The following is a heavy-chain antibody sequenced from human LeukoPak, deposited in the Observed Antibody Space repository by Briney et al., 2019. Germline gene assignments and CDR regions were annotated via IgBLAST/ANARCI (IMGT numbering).Heavy chain of an antibody. J-gene: IGHJ6*02. CDR2: ISGSGGST. V-gene: IGHV3-23*01. D-gene: IGHD3-22*01. Sequence: GGSLRLSCAASGFTFSRYAMSWVRQAPGKGLEWVSAISGSGGSTYYADSVKGRFTISRDNSKNTLYLQMNSLRAEDTAVYYCARWRYYDSSGYLLRGHYYYYGMDVWGQGTTVTVSS. CDR3: ARWRYYDSSGYLLRGHYYYYGMDV. CDR1: GFTFSRYA.